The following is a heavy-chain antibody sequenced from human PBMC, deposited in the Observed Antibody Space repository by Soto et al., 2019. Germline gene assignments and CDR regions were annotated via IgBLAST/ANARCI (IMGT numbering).Heavy chain of an antibody. D-gene: IGHD2-21*02. J-gene: IGHJ4*02. V-gene: IGHV4-31*03. CDR1: GGSISSGGSY. CDR3: ARDSAGGGDCYYVDY. CDR2: IYYSGSN. Sequence: QVQLQESGPGLVTPSQTLSLTCTVSGGSISSGGSYWSWIRQHPGKGLEWIGYIYYSGSNYYNPSLKSRVTISVDTSKNQFSLKLSSVTAADTAVYYCARDSAGGGDCYYVDYWGQRTVVAVSS.